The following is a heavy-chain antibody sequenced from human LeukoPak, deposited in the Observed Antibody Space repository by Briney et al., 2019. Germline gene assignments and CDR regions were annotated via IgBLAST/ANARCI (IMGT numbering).Heavy chain of an antibody. Sequence: SETLSLTCNVSGGSISSYYWSWIRQPPGKGLEWIGYIYTSGSTNYNPSLKRRVTISVDTSKNQFSLKLSSVTAADTAVYYCARSKDFGYYYYYYMDVWGKGTTVTVSS. CDR2: IYTSGST. CDR1: GGSISSYY. J-gene: IGHJ6*03. D-gene: IGHD2-15*01. V-gene: IGHV4-4*09. CDR3: ARSKDFGYYYYYYMDV.